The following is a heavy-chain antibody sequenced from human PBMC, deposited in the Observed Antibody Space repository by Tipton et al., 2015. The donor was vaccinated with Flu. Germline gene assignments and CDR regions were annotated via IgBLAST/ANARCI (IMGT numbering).Heavy chain of an antibody. CDR2: SYYSGST. Sequence: TLSLTCTVSGGSISSYYWSWIRQPPGKGLEWIGYSYYSGSTNYNPSLKSRVTISVDTAKNQFPLKLSSVTAADTAGYYCSGGHCSGGSCYSAGMDVWGQGTTVTVSS. D-gene: IGHD2-15*01. J-gene: IGHJ6*02. CDR1: GGSISSYY. V-gene: IGHV4-59*01. CDR3: SGGHCSGGSCYSAGMDV.